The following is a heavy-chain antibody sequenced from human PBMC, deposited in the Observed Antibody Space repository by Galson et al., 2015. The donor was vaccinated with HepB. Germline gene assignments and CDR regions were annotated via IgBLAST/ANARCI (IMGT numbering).Heavy chain of an antibody. CDR3: ARDPDGYNSFDP. J-gene: IGHJ5*02. D-gene: IGHD5-24*01. V-gene: IGHV1-69*01. CDR2: IIPIFGTA. Sequence: WVRRAPGQELEWMGGIIPIFGTANYAQKFQGRVTITADESTSTAYMELSSLRSEDTAVYYCARDPDGYNSFDPWGQGTLVTVSS.